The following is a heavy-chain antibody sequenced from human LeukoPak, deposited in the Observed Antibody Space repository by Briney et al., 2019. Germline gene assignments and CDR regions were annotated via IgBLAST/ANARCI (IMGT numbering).Heavy chain of an antibody. Sequence: PGGSLRLSCAASGFTFSSSAMNWVRQAPGKGLEWVSSISSSSSYIYYADSVKGRFTISRDNSKNTLYLQMNSLRAEDTAVYYCAKLDVRYFDWAPRGDYGMDVWGQGTTVTVSS. D-gene: IGHD3-9*01. CDR2: ISSSSSYI. J-gene: IGHJ6*02. CDR3: AKLDVRYFDWAPRGDYGMDV. CDR1: GFTFSSSA. V-gene: IGHV3-21*04.